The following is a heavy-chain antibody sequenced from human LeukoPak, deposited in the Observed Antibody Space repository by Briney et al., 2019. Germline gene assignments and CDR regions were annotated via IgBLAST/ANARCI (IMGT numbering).Heavy chain of an antibody. CDR2: INNDGSST. Sequence: PGGSLRLSCAASGFTFSSYRMHWVRQAPGKGLVRVSHINNDGSSTSYAASVKGRFTISRDNAKNTLYLQMNSLRTYDTAVYYCACYGISPPYCGQGTLVTVSS. D-gene: IGHD2-15*01. V-gene: IGHV3-74*01. CDR3: ACYGISPPY. J-gene: IGHJ4*02. CDR1: GFTFSSYR.